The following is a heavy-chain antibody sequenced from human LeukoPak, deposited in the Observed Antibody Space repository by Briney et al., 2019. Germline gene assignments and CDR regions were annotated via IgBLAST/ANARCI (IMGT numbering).Heavy chain of an antibody. J-gene: IGHJ4*02. CDR3: AKDRTVYDSSGLDY. D-gene: IGHD3-22*01. V-gene: IGHV3-9*01. Sequence: PEGSLRLSCTASGFTFDDYAIHWVRQAPGKGLEWVSGISWNSGSIGYADSVKGRFTISRDNAKNSLYLQMNSLIAEDTDLYYCAKDRTVYDSSGLDYWGQGTLVTVSS. CDR2: ISWNSGSI. CDR1: GFTFDDYA.